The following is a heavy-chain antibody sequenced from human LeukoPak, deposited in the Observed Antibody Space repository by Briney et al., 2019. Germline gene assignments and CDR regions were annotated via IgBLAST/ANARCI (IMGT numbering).Heavy chain of an antibody. CDR2: ISTNGGST. J-gene: IGHJ5*02. CDR1: GFTFSNYA. V-gene: IGHV3-64D*06. CDR3: VKSAWFDP. Sequence: GGSLRLSCAASGFTFSNYALHWVRQAPGKGLEYVSAISTNGGSTYYAASVKGRFTISRDNSKNTLYLQLSSLRAEDTAVYYCVKSAWFDPWGQGTLVTVSS.